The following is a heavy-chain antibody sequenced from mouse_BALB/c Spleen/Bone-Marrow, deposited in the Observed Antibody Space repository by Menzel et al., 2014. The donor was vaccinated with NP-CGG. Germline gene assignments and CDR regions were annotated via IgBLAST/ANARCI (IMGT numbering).Heavy chain of an antibody. CDR2: IYPGNSDT. J-gene: IGHJ4*01. V-gene: IGHV1-5*01. CDR3: TRVTMAMDY. CDR1: GYSFTSYW. Sequence: EVQLQQSGTVLTRPGASVKMSCKASGYSFTSYWMHWVKQRPGQGLEWIGAIYPGNSDTSYNQKFKGKAKLTAVTSATTADMEFSSLTNEDSAVYYCTRVTMAMDYWGQGTSVTVSS. D-gene: IGHD1-1*02.